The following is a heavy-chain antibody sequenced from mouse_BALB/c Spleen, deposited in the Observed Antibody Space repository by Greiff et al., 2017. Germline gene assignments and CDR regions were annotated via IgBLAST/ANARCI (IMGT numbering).Heavy chain of an antibody. J-gene: IGHJ3*01. CDR3: ARVGDYDGGGFAY. D-gene: IGHD2-4*01. CDR1: GYTFTSYV. CDR2: INPYNDGT. Sequence: EVKLVESGPELVKPGASVKMSCKASGYTFTSYVMHWVKQKPGQGLEWIGYINPYNDGTKYNEKFKGKATLTSDKSSSTAYMELSSLTSEDSAVYYCARVGDYDGGGFAYWGQGTLVTVSA. V-gene: IGHV1-14*01.